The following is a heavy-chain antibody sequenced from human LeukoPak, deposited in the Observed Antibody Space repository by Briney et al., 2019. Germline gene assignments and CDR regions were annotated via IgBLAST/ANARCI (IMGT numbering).Heavy chain of an antibody. CDR1: GFTFSSYE. V-gene: IGHV3-53*01. Sequence: PGGSLRLSCAASGFTFSSYEMNWVRQAPGKGLEWVSVIYSGGSTYYADSVKGRFTISRDNSKNTLYLQMNSLRAEDTAVYYCAREEHSYGSFDYWGQGTLVTVSS. CDR2: IYSGGST. J-gene: IGHJ4*02. D-gene: IGHD5-18*01. CDR3: AREEHSYGSFDY.